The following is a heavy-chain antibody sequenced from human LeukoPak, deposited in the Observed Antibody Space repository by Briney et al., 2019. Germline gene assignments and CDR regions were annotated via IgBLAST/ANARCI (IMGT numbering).Heavy chain of an antibody. D-gene: IGHD6-13*01. J-gene: IGHJ1*01. CDR3: AKAEYSSSWSFQH. CDR1: GFTFSSYW. Sequence: GGSLRLSCAASGFTFSSYWMHWVRQAPGKGQVWVSRINSDGSSTSYADSVKGRFTISRDNAKNTLYLQMNSLRAEDTAVYYCAKAEYSSSWSFQHWGQGTLVTVSS. V-gene: IGHV3-74*01. CDR2: INSDGSST.